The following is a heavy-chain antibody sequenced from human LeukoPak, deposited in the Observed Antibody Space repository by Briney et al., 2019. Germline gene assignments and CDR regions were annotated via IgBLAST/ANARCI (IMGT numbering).Heavy chain of an antibody. CDR1: GYTFTSYG. CDR3: ARDPGIVVVPAAIPKDYYYYGMDV. Sequence: GASVKVSCKASGYTFTSYGISWVRQAPGQGLEWMGWISAYNGNTNYAQKLQGRVTMTTDPSTSTAYMELRSLRSDDTAVYYCARDPGIVVVPAAIPKDYYYYGMDVWGQGTTVTVSS. D-gene: IGHD2-2*02. V-gene: IGHV1-18*01. CDR2: ISAYNGNT. J-gene: IGHJ6*02.